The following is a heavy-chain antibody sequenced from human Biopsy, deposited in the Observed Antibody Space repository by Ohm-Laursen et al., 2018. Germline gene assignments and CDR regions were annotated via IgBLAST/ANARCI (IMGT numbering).Heavy chain of an antibody. CDR3: ARHAPSYSGSYWRYFDL. Sequence: SETLSLTCTVSGGSISGSSWSWIRQAPGKGLEWIRYISYSRDTNYNPSLKSRITISVDTSKNQFSLKLTSVTAADTAVYYCARHAPSYSGSYWRYFDLWGRGTLVTVSS. CDR2: ISYSRDT. J-gene: IGHJ2*01. CDR1: GGSISGSS. V-gene: IGHV4-59*08. D-gene: IGHD1-26*01.